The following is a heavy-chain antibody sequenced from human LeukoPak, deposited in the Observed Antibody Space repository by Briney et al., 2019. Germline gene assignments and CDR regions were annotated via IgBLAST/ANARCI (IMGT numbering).Heavy chain of an antibody. J-gene: IGHJ5*02. CDR1: GFTFSSFA. V-gene: IGHV3-23*01. Sequence: GGSLRLSCAASGFTFSSFAMSWVRRAPGKGLEWVSLLSGSGDSTYYADSVRGRFTISRDSSKNTLYLQMNSLRAEDTAVYYCAKGGGFSYGYAPSWGQGALVTVSS. CDR2: LSGSGDST. D-gene: IGHD5-18*01. CDR3: AKGGGFSYGYAPS.